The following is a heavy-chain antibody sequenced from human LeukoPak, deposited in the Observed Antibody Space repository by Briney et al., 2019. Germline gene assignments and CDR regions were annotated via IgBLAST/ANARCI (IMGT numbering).Heavy chain of an antibody. Sequence: GASVKVSCKASGYTFTSYYTHWVRQAPGQVLEWMGIIKPSGGSTLYAQKFQGRVTVTSDMSTSTVYVELSSLRSEDTAVYYCAREVPENFNFDYWGQGTLVTVSS. V-gene: IGHV1-46*01. CDR1: GYTFTSYY. J-gene: IGHJ4*02. D-gene: IGHD2/OR15-2a*01. CDR2: IKPSGGST. CDR3: AREVPENFNFDY.